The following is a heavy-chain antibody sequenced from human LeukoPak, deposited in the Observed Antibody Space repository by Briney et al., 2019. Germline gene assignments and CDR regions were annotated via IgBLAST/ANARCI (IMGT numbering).Heavy chain of an antibody. D-gene: IGHD6-19*01. J-gene: IGHJ4*02. CDR1: GFSISDYG. V-gene: IGHV3-30*18. Sequence: GGSARLSCPASGFSISDYGMRWVRQAPGKGLEWVAVIPYHGRDKFYADSVKGRFTISRDTSKNTLYLQMDSLRVEDTAVYYCAKEVVAGTFGSDYWGQGTLVTVTS. CDR3: AKEVVAGTFGSDY. CDR2: IPYHGRDK.